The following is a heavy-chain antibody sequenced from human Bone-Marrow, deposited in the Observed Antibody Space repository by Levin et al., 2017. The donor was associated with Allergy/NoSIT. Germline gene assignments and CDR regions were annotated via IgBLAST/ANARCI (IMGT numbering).Heavy chain of an antibody. CDR3: ASDRSGFSNSPPGAFDI. V-gene: IGHV1-2*02. CDR2: INPDNGGT. D-gene: IGHD3-10*01. Sequence: ASVKVSCRASGYTFIGHYIHWVRQAPGQGLEWMGWINPDNGGTDYAQRFQGRVTLIRDTSINTVYMELSSLRSDDTAVYYCASDRSGFSNSPPGAFDIWAQGTMVTVSS. J-gene: IGHJ3*02. CDR1: GYTFIGHY.